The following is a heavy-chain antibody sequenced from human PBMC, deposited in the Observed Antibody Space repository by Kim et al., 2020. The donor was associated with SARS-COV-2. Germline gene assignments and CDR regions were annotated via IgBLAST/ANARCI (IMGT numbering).Heavy chain of an antibody. CDR3: AKARSAIPGPHQ. J-gene: IGHJ1*01. CDR1: GSTFSNYA. CDR2: ISGSGGIT. V-gene: IGHV3-23*01. Sequence: GGSLRRSCVDSGSTFSNYAMSWVRQAPGKGLEWVSVISGSGGITHYADSVKGRVTISRDNSKNTVYLQMNSLRVEDTAVYYCAKARSAIPGPHQWGQGTLVTVSS. D-gene: IGHD2-2*02.